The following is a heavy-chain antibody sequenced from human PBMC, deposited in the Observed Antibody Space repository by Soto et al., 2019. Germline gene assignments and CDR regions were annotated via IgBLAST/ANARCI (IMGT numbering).Heavy chain of an antibody. J-gene: IGHJ4*02. V-gene: IGHV4-59*01. CDR2: IYYSGST. D-gene: IGHD3-10*01. CDR1: GGSISSYY. CDR3: AGGPSGSGLFGH. Sequence: SETLYLTCTASGGSISSYYWSWIRQPPGKGLEWIGYIYYSGSTNYNPSLKSRVTISVETSKNQFSLKLSSVTAADTAVYYCAGGPSGSGLFGHWGQGTVGPVPS.